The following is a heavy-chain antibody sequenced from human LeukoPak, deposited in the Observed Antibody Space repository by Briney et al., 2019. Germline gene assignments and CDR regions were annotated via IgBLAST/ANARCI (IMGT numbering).Heavy chain of an antibody. CDR3: ARAQNSYYDFWSGDYGMDV. CDR2: IYYSGST. J-gene: IGHJ6*02. D-gene: IGHD3-3*01. Sequence: PSETLSLTCTVSGGSISRYYWSWIRQPPEKGLEWIGYIYYSGSTNYNPSLKSRVTISVDTSKNQFSLKLSSVTAADTAVYYCARAQNSYYDFWSGDYGMDVWGQGTTVTVSS. V-gene: IGHV4-59*01. CDR1: GGSISRYY.